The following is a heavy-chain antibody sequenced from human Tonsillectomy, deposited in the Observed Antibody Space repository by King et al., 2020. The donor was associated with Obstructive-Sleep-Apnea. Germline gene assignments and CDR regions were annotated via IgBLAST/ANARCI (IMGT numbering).Heavy chain of an antibody. V-gene: IGHV4-59*01. J-gene: IGHJ5*02. Sequence: VQLQESGPGLVKPSETLSLTCTVSGGSISDYYWSWIRQSPGKGLEWIGYIYYTGSTNYNPSLKSRVTISVDTSKNQFSLKLSSLTAADTAVYYCARTAVAGIIGWFDPWGQGTLVTVSS. CDR3: ARTAVAGIIGWFDP. CDR2: IYYTGST. D-gene: IGHD6-19*01. CDR1: GGSISDYY.